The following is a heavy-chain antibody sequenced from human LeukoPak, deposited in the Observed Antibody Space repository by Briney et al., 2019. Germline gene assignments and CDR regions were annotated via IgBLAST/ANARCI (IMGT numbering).Heavy chain of an antibody. Sequence: GGSLRLSCAASGFTYSTYAMTWVRQAPGKGLEWVSVISGSGGATYYADSVKGRFTVSRDNSKNTLHLQMNSLRAEDTAVYYCAKALIGTGGYFQDWGHGALVTVSS. D-gene: IGHD1-1*01. V-gene: IGHV3-23*01. J-gene: IGHJ1*01. CDR1: GFTYSTYA. CDR2: ISGSGGAT. CDR3: AKALIGTGGYFQD.